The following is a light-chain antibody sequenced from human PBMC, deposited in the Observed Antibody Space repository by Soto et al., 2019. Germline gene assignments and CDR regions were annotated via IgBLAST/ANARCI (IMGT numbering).Light chain of an antibody. Sequence: DIQMTQSPSTLSASIGDRVTITCRASQNINNWIAWYQQKPGKAPKFLIYDASTLESGVPSRFSGSGFGTEFSLTISSLQPVDFGSYYCQHMRTFGQGTKVDIK. J-gene: IGKJ1*01. CDR2: DAS. CDR3: QHMRT. V-gene: IGKV1-5*01. CDR1: QNINNW.